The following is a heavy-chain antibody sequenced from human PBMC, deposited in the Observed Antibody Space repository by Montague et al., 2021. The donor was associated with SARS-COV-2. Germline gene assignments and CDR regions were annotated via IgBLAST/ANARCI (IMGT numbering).Heavy chain of an antibody. V-gene: IGHV4-59*08. CDR2: IYYNGST. CDR1: GDSISNYY. D-gene: IGHD3-9*01. J-gene: IGHJ4*02. Sequence: SETLSLTCTVSGDSISNYYWSWNWRRQGQGMEWLGNIYYNGSTNYNYNPKSRVTISVDTSKNQNSLRLSPVTAADTAVYYCARPPYILPGYAYFDFWGQGSLVIVSS. CDR3: ARPPYILPGYAYFDF.